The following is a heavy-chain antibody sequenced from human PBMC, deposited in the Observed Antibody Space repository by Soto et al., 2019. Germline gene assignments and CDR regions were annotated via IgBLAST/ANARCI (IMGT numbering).Heavy chain of an antibody. Sequence: EVQLVESGGGSVQPGGSLRLSCAASGFTFSDHYMDWVRQAPGKGLEWVGRIRNRANGYTTEYAASVKGRFSISRDGSKNSLYLQMNSLKTEDTAVYYCASTYGDFRDFQNWGQGTLVTVSS. V-gene: IGHV3-72*01. D-gene: IGHD4-17*01. J-gene: IGHJ1*01. CDR3: ASTYGDFRDFQN. CDR1: GFTFSDHY. CDR2: IRNRANGYTT.